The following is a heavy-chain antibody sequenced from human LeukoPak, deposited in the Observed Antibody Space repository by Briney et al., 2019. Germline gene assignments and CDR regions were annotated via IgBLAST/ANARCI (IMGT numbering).Heavy chain of an antibody. CDR2: ISGSGGST. Sequence: PGGSLRLSCAASGFTFSSYAMSWVRQAPGKGLEWVSAISGSGGSTYYADSVKGRFTISRDNSKNTLYLQMNSLRAEDTAVYYCAKDMRFGITMVRGGYFDYWGQGTLVTVSS. CDR1: GFTFSSYA. V-gene: IGHV3-23*01. J-gene: IGHJ4*02. CDR3: AKDMRFGITMVRGGYFDY. D-gene: IGHD3-10*01.